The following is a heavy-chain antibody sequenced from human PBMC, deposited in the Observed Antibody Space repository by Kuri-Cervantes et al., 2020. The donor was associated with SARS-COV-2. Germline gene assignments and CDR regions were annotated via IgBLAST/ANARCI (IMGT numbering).Heavy chain of an antibody. CDR1: GGSFSGYY. V-gene: IGHV4-34*01. CDR3: ARGGSMIVVRRYFDY. Sequence: SQTLSLTCAAYGGSFSGYYWSWIRQPPGKGLEWIGEINHSGSTNYNPSLKSRVTISVDTSKNQFSLKLSSVTAADTAVYYCARGGSMIVVRRYFDYWGQGTLVTVSS. J-gene: IGHJ4*02. CDR2: INHSGST. D-gene: IGHD3-22*01.